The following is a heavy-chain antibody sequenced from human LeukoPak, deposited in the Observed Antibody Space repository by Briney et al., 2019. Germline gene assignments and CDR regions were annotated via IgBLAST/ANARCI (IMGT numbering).Heavy chain of an antibody. Sequence: SVKVSCKASGGTFISYTISWVRQAPGQGLEWMGRIIPILGIANYAQKFQGRVTITADKSTSTAYMELSSLRSEDTAVYYCARVREYSSHIDYWGQGTLVTVSS. CDR3: ARVREYSSHIDY. V-gene: IGHV1-69*02. J-gene: IGHJ4*02. D-gene: IGHD6-6*01. CDR2: IIPILGIA. CDR1: GGTFISYT.